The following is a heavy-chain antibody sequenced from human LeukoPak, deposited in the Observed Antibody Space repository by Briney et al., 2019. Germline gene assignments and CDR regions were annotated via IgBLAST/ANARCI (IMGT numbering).Heavy chain of an antibody. J-gene: IGHJ4*02. Sequence: ASVKVSCKASGYTFTGYYMHWVRQAPGQGLEWMGWINPNSGGTNYAQKFQGRVTMTRDTSISTAYMELSRLRSDDTAVYYCARVSGYDSSGYYGFDYWGQGTPVTVSS. CDR2: INPNSGGT. V-gene: IGHV1-2*02. CDR1: GYTFTGYY. D-gene: IGHD3-22*01. CDR3: ARVSGYDSSGYYGFDY.